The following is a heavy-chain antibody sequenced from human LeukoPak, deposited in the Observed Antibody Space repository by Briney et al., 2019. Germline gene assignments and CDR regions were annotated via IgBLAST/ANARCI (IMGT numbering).Heavy chain of an antibody. Sequence: SETLSLTCTVSGGSISSYYWSWIRQPPGKGLEWIGYIYYSGSTNYNPSLKSRVTISVDTSKNQFSLRLRSVTAADTAVYYCARVTGYMIEDYFDYWGQGTLVTASS. CDR2: IYYSGST. J-gene: IGHJ4*02. CDR1: GGSISSYY. CDR3: ARVTGYMIEDYFDY. V-gene: IGHV4-59*01. D-gene: IGHD3-22*01.